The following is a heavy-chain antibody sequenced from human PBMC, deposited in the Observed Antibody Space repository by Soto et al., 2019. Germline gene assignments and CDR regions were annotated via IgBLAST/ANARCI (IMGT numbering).Heavy chain of an antibody. D-gene: IGHD3-22*01. Sequence: PGGSLRLSCAASGFTFSSYGMHWVRQAPGKGLEWVAVISYDGSNKYYADSVKGRFTISRDNSKNTLYLQMNSLRAEDTAVYYCAKAQGVIVVDYYGMDVWAKGPRSPSP. V-gene: IGHV3-30*18. CDR3: AKAQGVIVVDYYGMDV. J-gene: IGHJ6*02. CDR2: ISYDGSNK. CDR1: GFTFSSYG.